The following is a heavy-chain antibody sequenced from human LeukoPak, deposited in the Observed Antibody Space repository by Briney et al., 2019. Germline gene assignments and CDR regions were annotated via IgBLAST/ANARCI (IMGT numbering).Heavy chain of an antibody. CDR2: IYSSGST. D-gene: IGHD6-19*01. J-gene: IGHJ4*02. CDR3: ARGDSGWYLGLGFDY. Sequence: SSETLSLTCTVSRYSISSGFYWGWIRQPPGKGLEWNGSIYSSGSTYYNLSLKSRVTISVDTSKNQVSLKLRSVTAADTAVYYCARGDSGWYLGLGFDYWGQGTLVTVSS. V-gene: IGHV4-38-2*02. CDR1: RYSISSGFY.